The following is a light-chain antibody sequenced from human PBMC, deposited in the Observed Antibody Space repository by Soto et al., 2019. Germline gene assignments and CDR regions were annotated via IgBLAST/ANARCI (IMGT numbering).Light chain of an antibody. Sequence: GDRVTITCRASQSISRWMAWYQQKPGKAPKLLIYDASNLGSGVPSRFRGSGSGTEFTLTISSLQPDDFATYYCQQFKGVFRTFGQGPRVDIK. CDR2: DAS. J-gene: IGKJ1*01. CDR3: QQFKGVFRT. V-gene: IGKV1-5*01. CDR1: QSISRW.